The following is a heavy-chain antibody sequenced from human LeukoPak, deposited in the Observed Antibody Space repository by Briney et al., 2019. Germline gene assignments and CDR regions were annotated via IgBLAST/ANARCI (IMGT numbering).Heavy chain of an antibody. J-gene: IGHJ4*02. CDR3: ARGKRSVGATGN. CDR1: GGSVSSYY. CDR2: IYYSGST. V-gene: IGHV4-59*02. D-gene: IGHD1-26*01. Sequence: PSETVSLTCTVSGGSVSSYYWSWIRQPPGKGLEWIGYIYYSGSTNYNPSLKSRVTISVDTSKNQFSRKLSSVTAADTAVYYCARGKRSVGATGNWGQGTLVTVSS.